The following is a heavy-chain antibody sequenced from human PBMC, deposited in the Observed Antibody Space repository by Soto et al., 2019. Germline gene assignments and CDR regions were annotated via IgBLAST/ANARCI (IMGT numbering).Heavy chain of an antibody. CDR3: ARVLPDGWVEPGVVRGYLQT. CDR2: IIPIFGTI. V-gene: IGHV1-69*06. Sequence: QAQLVQSGAEVKEPGSSVKVSCKASVAFLSNYGISWVRQAPGQGLEWMGGIIPIFGTISYAEKFKGRVKITAAKFKIRVYMQLRSLRSADTAVYYCARVLPDGWVEPGVVRGYLQTWGRASLMTVSS. CDR1: VAFLSNYG. D-gene: IGHD3-10*01. J-gene: IGHJ5*02.